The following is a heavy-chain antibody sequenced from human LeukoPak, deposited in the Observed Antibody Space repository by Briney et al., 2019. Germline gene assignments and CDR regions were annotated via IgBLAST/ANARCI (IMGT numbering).Heavy chain of an antibody. Sequence: QTGGSLRLSCAASGFTVSSNYMSWVRQAPGKGLEWVSVIYSGGGTYYADPVKGRFTISRDNSKNTLYLQMNSLRAEDTAVYYCASPVFYSGGAFDIWGQGTMVTVSS. CDR3: ASPVFYSGGAFDI. J-gene: IGHJ3*02. CDR1: GFTVSSNY. CDR2: IYSGGGT. D-gene: IGHD3-10*01. V-gene: IGHV3-66*01.